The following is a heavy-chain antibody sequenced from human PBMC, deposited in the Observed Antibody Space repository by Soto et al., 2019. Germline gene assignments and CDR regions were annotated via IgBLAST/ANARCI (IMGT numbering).Heavy chain of an antibody. V-gene: IGHV4-30-2*01. CDR2: IYHSGSS. J-gene: IGHJ5*02. CDR3: ARGPLVRGIKNWFDP. D-gene: IGHD3-10*01. Sequence: SETLFLTCAVSGDSMSSGGYSWSWLRQPPGKGLEWIGYIYHSGSSYYNPSLKSRVTISVDMSKNQFSLSLSSVTAADTAVYYCARGPLVRGIKNWFDPWGQGTQVTVSS. CDR1: GDSMSSGGYS.